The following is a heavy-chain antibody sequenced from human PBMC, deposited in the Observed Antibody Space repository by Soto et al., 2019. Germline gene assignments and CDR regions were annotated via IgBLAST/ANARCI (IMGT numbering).Heavy chain of an antibody. CDR2: INPNSGGT. V-gene: IGHV1-2*04. CDR1: GYTFTGYY. J-gene: IGHJ4*02. D-gene: IGHD3-22*01. CDR3: ARSYDSSGWLFDS. Sequence: QVQLGQSGADVKKPGASGKVSCQASGYTFTGYYMHWVRQAPGQGLEWMVWINPNSGGTTYAQTLQACATMTRDTSISTEYMELSRLRSDDTAVYYCARSYDSSGWLFDSWGQGTLVTVSS.